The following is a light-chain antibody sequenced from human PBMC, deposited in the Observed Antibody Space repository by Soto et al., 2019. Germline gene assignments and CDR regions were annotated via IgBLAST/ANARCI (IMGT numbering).Light chain of an antibody. J-gene: IGKJ5*01. V-gene: IGKV2-24*01. Sequence: DIVMTQTPLSSPVTLGQPASISCMSSQGLVHSDGNTYLTWLQQRPGQPPRLLIYRISSRFSGVPDRFSGSGSGTDFALKISRVEAEDVGVYYCMQGTHWPTTFGQGTRLEIK. CDR1: QGLVHSDGNTY. CDR2: RIS. CDR3: MQGTHWPTT.